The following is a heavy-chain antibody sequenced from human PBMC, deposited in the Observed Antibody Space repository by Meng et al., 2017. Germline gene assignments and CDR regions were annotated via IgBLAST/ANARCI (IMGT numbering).Heavy chain of an antibody. D-gene: IGHD4-23*01. CDR1: TYSFTRYE. CDR3: ARGVSYGGPDY. V-gene: IGHV1-8*03. CDR2: MNPIIGNT. J-gene: IGHJ4*02. Sequence: LVLAWAWGNRPEASGQASCKVSTYSFTRYEISWVGPATEQGLEWMGWMNPIIGNTDYAQKFQGRVTITRNTSISTAYMELSSLRSEDTAVYYCARGVSYGGPDYWGQGTLVTVSS.